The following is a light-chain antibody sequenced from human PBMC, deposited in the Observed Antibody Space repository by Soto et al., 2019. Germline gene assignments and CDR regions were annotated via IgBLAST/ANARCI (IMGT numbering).Light chain of an antibody. CDR2: EVN. CDR1: SSDIGGYDF. V-gene: IGLV2-14*01. CDR3: NSYSHRYTFV. Sequence: QSALTQPASVSGSPGQSITICCTGTSSDIGGYDFVSWYQQHPGKAPKLVIYEVNNRPSEVSNRFSGSKSGNTASLTISGLQPEVEADYYFNSYSHRYTFVLGTGTKLTVL. J-gene: IGLJ1*01.